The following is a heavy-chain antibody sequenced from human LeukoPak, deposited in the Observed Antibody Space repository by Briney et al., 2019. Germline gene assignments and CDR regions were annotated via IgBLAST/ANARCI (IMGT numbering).Heavy chain of an antibody. D-gene: IGHD3-22*01. CDR1: GFTFSSYA. V-gene: IGHV3-23*01. Sequence: GGSLRLSCAASGFTFSSYAMSWVRQAPGKGLEWVSAISGSGGSTYYADSVKGRFTISRDNSENTLYLQMNSLRAEDTAVYYCAKDLGRYYDSSGKYFQHWGQGTLVTVSS. CDR2: ISGSGGST. J-gene: IGHJ1*01. CDR3: AKDLGRYYDSSGKYFQH.